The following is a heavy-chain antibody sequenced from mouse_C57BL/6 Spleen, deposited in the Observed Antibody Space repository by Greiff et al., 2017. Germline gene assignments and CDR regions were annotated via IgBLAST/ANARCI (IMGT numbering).Heavy chain of an antibody. V-gene: IGHV5-4*01. Sequence: EVMLVESGGGLVKPGGSLKLSCAASGFTFSSYAMSWVRQTPEKRLEWVATISDGGSYTYYPDNVKGRFTISRDNAKNNLYLQMSHLKSEDTAMYYCARDRGTGLFDYWGQGTTLTVSS. CDR3: ARDRGTGLFDY. CDR1: GFTFSSYA. CDR2: ISDGGSYT. D-gene: IGHD3-1*01. J-gene: IGHJ2*01.